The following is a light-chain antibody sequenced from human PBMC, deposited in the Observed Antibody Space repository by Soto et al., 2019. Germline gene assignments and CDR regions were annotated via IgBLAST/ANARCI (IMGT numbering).Light chain of an antibody. Sequence: ILMTQSPAALSVSPGGRATLSCRGSQSIRTNLAWYQQKPGQAPRLLIYGASTRATDIPARFSGTGSGTEFTLTISSLQSEDFAAYYCQQYNNWPPWTFGQGTKVDIK. CDR1: QSIRTN. V-gene: IGKV3-15*01. CDR2: GAS. CDR3: QQYNNWPPWT. J-gene: IGKJ1*01.